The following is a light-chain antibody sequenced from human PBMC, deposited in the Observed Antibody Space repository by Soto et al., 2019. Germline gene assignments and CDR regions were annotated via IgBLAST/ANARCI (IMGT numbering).Light chain of an antibody. Sequence: QSVLTQPPSVIGAAGQRFTISCTGSTSNIGAGHKVHWYQQFPGTAPKLLIYDSTNRPSGVPVRFSGSKSDTSASLAITGLHADDAADYYCQSFDTMVIHLIFGGGTKVTVL. CDR2: DST. V-gene: IGLV1-40*01. J-gene: IGLJ2*01. CDR3: QSFDTMVIHLI. CDR1: TSNIGAGHK.